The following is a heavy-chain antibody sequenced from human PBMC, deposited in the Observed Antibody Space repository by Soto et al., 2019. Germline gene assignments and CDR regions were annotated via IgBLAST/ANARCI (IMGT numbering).Heavy chain of an antibody. V-gene: IGHV3-73*01. CDR3: TRRYGDYDIRRYFDL. D-gene: IGHD4-17*01. Sequence: QPGGSLRLSCAASGFTFSGSAMHWVRQASGKGLEWVGRIRSKANSYATAYAASVKGRFTISRDDSKNTAYLQMNSLKTEDTAVYYCTRRYGDYDIRRYFDLWGRGTLVTVSS. J-gene: IGHJ2*01. CDR1: GFTFSGSA. CDR2: IRSKANSYAT.